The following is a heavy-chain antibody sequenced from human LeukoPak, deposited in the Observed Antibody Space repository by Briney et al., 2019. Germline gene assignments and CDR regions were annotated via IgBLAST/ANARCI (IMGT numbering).Heavy chain of an antibody. CDR2: IKQDGSEK. J-gene: IGHJ4*02. V-gene: IGHV3-7*01. CDR1: GFTFSSAW. D-gene: IGHD3-10*01. CDR3: ARVVSALYSFDY. Sequence: PGGSLRLSFAASGFTFSSAWMSWVRQAPGKGLEWVANIKQDGSEKYYVDSVKGRFTISRDNAKNSLYLQMNSLRAEDTAVYFCARVVSALYSFDYWGQGTLVTVSS.